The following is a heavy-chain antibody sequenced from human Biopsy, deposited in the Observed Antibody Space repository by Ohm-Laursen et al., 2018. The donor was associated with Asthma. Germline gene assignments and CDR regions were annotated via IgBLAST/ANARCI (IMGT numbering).Heavy chain of an antibody. CDR2: IYSGGGT. V-gene: IGHV3-53*01. J-gene: IGHJ4*02. D-gene: IGHD2-15*01. CDR1: GFTVSTNG. CDR3: ARFVQAEEGVF. Sequence: SLRLSCAASGFTVSTNGMSWVRQPPGKGLEWVSVIYSGGGTYYADSVQGRVTISRDNSKNTLSLQMNSLRAEDTAVYFCARFVQAEEGVFWGRGTRVTVSS.